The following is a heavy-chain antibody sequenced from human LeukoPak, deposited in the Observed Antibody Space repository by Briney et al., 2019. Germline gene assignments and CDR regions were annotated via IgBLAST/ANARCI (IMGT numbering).Heavy chain of an antibody. D-gene: IGHD1-7*01. CDR3: AREGTTYYFDY. CDR2: IFYTGST. J-gene: IGHJ4*02. Sequence: SETLPLTCTVSGGSVSSGSYYWSWIRQPPGKGLEWIGYIFYTGSTNYNPSLKSRVTISVDTPKNQFSLKVKSVTAADTAVYYCAREGTTYYFDYWGQGTLVTVSS. V-gene: IGHV4-61*01. CDR1: GGSVSSGSYY.